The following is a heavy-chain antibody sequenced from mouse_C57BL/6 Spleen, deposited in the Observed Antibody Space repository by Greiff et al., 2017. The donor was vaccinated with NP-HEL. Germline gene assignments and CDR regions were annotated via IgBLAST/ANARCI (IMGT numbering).Heavy chain of an antibody. CDR3: ARHSYYAMDY. Sequence: EVQLVESGGGLVQPGGSLKLSCAASGFTFSDYYMYWVRQTPEKRLEWVAYISNGGGSTYYTDTVKGRFTISRDNAKNTLYLQMSRLKSEDTAMYYCARHSYYAMDYWGQGTSVTVSS. CDR1: GFTFSDYY. CDR2: ISNGGGST. V-gene: IGHV5-12*01. J-gene: IGHJ4*01.